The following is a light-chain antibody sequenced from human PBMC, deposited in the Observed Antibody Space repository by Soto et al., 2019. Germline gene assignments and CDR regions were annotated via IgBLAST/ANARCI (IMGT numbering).Light chain of an antibody. CDR1: QSVSSN. V-gene: IGKV3-15*01. CDR3: QQRDNWPPT. J-gene: IGKJ1*01. Sequence: EIVMTQSPTTLSVSPGERATLSCRASQSVSSNLAWYQQKPGQAPRLLIYGSSTRATGIPARFSGTGSGTEFTLTINSLQSEDFAVYYCQQRDNWPPTFGQGTKVDIK. CDR2: GSS.